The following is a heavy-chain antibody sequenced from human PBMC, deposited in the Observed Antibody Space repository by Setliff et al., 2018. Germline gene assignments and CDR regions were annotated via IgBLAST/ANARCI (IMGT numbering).Heavy chain of an antibody. CDR3: ARDASASDGRNAFDI. CDR1: GGSISDNGYF. CDR2: IYFGGNT. D-gene: IGHD1-26*01. Sequence: SETRSLTCTVPGGSISDNGYFWGWVRQPPGKGLEWIGNIYFGGNTYFNPSFKSRVTMSIDTSNSQFSLKLSSVTAADTAIYYCARDASASDGRNAFDIWGQGTMVTVS. V-gene: IGHV4-39*07. J-gene: IGHJ3*02.